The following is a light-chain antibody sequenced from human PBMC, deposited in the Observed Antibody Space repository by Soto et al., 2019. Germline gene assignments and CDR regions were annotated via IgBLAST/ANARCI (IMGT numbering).Light chain of an antibody. CDR2: DAS. Sequence: DIVLTQSPATLSLSPGDRVTLSCRASQTVGRYLSWYQQSPGQGPRLLVYDASNMATGVPARFSGSGSETDFTLTISRLEPEDFAVYYCQQRLHWPITFGQGTRLEIK. CDR1: QTVGRY. CDR3: QQRLHWPIT. J-gene: IGKJ5*01. V-gene: IGKV3-11*01.